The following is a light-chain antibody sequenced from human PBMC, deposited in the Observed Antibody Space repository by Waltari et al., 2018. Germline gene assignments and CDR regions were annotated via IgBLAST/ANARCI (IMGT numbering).Light chain of an antibody. V-gene: IGKV3-20*01. J-gene: IGKJ1*01. Sequence: EIVLTQYPGTLSLSPGEGATLSCRASQSVSQYLAWYQQKPGQAPRLLIYGASSRATGIPDRFSGSGSGTDFSLTISRLEPEDFAVYYCQHYVRLPATFGQGTKVEIK. CDR3: QHYVRLPAT. CDR2: GAS. CDR1: QSVSQY.